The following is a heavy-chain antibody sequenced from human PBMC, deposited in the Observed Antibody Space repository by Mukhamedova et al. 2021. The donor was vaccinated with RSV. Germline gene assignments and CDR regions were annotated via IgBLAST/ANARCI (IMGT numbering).Heavy chain of an antibody. CDR3: AKERDDY. J-gene: IGHJ4*02. V-gene: IGHV3-48*03. Sequence: AEYMGGRFTISRDNARNSLYLQMNSLRAEDTAVYYCAKERDDYWGQGSLVTVSS.